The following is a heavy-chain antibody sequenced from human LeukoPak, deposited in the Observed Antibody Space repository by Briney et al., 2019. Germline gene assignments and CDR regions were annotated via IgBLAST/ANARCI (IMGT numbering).Heavy chain of an antibody. V-gene: IGHV3-23*01. CDR3: GRAWPSLWLHLRDYEAVDV. CDR2: ISGSGGNT. D-gene: IGHD4-17*01. CDR1: IFTFSSYA. Sequence: GGSLRLSCAAGIFTFSSYARSCVRQPPGKGLNWVSSISGSGGNTFYADSVKGRFTISRDNSKNTLYLQMNSLRAEGTAVCYAGRAWPSLWLHLRDYEAVDVWGQGTMVTVSS. J-gene: IGHJ3*01.